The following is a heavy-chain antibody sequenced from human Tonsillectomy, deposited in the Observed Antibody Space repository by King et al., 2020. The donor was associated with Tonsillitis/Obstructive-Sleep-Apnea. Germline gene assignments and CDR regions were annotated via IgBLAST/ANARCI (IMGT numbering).Heavy chain of an antibody. CDR3: ARPNTDGYNTHI. J-gene: IGHJ3*02. D-gene: IGHD5-24*01. CDR2: IKLDGSEK. V-gene: IGHV3-7*03. Sequence: VQLVESGGGLVQPGGSLRLSCAVSGFTFSSYWMSWVRQAPGKGLEWVANIKLDGSEKYYVDSVKGRFTISRDNAKNSLYLQMNSLRAEDTAVYYCARPNTDGYNTHIWGQGTMVTVSS. CDR1: GFTFSSYW.